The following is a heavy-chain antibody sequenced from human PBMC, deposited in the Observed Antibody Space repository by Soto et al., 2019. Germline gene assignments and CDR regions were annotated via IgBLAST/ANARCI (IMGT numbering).Heavy chain of an antibody. CDR3: ARVERGTATTVVDAFDI. J-gene: IGHJ3*02. V-gene: IGHV3-30-3*01. CDR2: ISYDGSAK. Sequence: QVQLVESGGGVVQPGRSLRLSCAASEFSLTPYAMHWVRQAPGKGLEWVTLISYDGSAKYYADSVRGRFTITRDNSKSTVYLQMSSLTAEDTAVYYCARVERGTATTVVDAFDIWGPGTMVTVSS. D-gene: IGHD1-1*01. CDR1: EFSLTPYA.